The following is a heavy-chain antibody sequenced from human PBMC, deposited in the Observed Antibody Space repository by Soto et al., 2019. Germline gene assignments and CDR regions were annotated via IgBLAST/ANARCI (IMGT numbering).Heavy chain of an antibody. CDR1: GYTFTSYG. Sequence: QVQLVQSGAEVKKPGASVKVSCKASGYTFTSYGISWVRQAPGQGLEWMGWISAYNGNTNYAQKVQGRVTMTTDTSTSTAYMELRSLRSDDTAVYYCAREQESTIFGVVISPYYYYMDVWGKGTTVTVSS. CDR3: AREQESTIFGVVISPYYYYMDV. D-gene: IGHD3-3*01. J-gene: IGHJ6*03. V-gene: IGHV1-18*01. CDR2: ISAYNGNT.